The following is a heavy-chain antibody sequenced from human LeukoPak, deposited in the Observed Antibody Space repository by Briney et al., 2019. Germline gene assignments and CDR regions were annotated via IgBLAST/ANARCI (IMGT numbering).Heavy chain of an antibody. CDR3: ARESVVVNAFDI. CDR2: ISSSSSYI. Sequence: PGGSLRLSCAASGFTFSSYSMNWVRQAPGKGLEWVSSISSSSSYIYYADSVKGRFTISRDNAKNSLYLQMNSLRAEDTAVYYCARESVVVNAFDIWGQGTMVTVSS. CDR1: GFTFSSYS. D-gene: IGHD3-22*01. V-gene: IGHV3-21*01. J-gene: IGHJ3*02.